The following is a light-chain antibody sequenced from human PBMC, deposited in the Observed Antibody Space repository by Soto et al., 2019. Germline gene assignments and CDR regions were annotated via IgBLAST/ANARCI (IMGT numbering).Light chain of an antibody. CDR1: QSVSSY. J-gene: IGKJ2*01. Sequence: EIVLTQSPATLSLSPGERATLSCRASQSVSSYLAWYQQKPGQAPRLLIYDASNRATGIPARFSGGGSGTDFTPTINSLEPEDFAVYYCQQRFNGPRFTFGKGTKLEIK. CDR3: QQRFNGPRFT. V-gene: IGKV3-11*01. CDR2: DAS.